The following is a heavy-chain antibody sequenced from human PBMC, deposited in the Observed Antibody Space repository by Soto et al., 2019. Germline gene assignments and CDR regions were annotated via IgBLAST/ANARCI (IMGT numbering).Heavy chain of an antibody. CDR3: ARGLFKWDDAGFDS. CDR2: ITGSGGYI. D-gene: IGHD1-26*01. CDR1: GFPFSTSS. Sequence: GGSLRLSCAASGFPFSTSSMNWVRQAPGKGLEWVSSITGSGGYICYADSLKGRVTISRDNAKNSLYLQMNSLRAEDTAVYYCARGLFKWDDAGFDSWGQGTLVTVSS. J-gene: IGHJ4*02. V-gene: IGHV3-21*06.